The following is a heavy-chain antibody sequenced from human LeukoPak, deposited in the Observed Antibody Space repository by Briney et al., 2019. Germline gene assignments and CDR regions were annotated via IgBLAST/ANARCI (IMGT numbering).Heavy chain of an antibody. J-gene: IGHJ4*02. V-gene: IGHV3-64D*06. Sequence: GGSLRLSCSVSGFTFSTYVMHWVRQAPGKGLEYVSAIRSNGDNTYYADSVKGRFTISRDNSKNTLYLQMSSLRADDTAVYYCVRGTGYWGQGTLVTVSS. CDR1: GFTFSTYV. CDR3: VRGTGY. CDR2: IRSNGDNT.